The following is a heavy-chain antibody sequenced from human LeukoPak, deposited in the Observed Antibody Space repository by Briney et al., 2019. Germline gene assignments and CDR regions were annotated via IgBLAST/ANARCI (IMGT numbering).Heavy chain of an antibody. CDR3: ATAFTGVVPKRPYFDY. CDR2: IDPEDGET. D-gene: IGHD2-15*01. V-gene: IGHV1-24*01. Sequence: GASVKVSCKVSGYTLTDLSMHWVRQAPGKGLEWMGGIDPEDGETIYAQKFQGRVTMTEDTSTDTAYMELSSLRSEDTAVYYCATAFTGVVPKRPYFDYWGQGTVVTVSS. J-gene: IGHJ4*02. CDR1: GYTLTDLS.